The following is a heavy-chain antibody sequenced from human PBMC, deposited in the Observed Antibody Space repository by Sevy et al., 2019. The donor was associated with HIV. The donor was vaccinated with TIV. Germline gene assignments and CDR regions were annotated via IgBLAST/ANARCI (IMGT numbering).Heavy chain of an antibody. V-gene: IGHV4-39*01. CDR2: IYYSGST. D-gene: IGHD1-26*01. J-gene: IGHJ6*02. CDR1: GGSISSSSYY. Sequence: SETLSLTCTVSGGSISSSSYYWGWIRQPPGKGLEWIGSIYYSGSTYYNPSLKSRVTISLDTSKNQFSLKLSSVTAADTAVYYCASHNRIGIVGATTYYYYGMDVWGQGTTVTVSS. CDR3: ASHNRIGIVGATTYYYYGMDV.